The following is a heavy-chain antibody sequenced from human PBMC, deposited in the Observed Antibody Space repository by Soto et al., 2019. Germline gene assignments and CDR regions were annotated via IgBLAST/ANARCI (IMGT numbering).Heavy chain of an antibody. CDR1: GFTFTTYA. Sequence: EVQLLESGGGLVQPGGSLRLSCAASGFTFTTYAMTRVRQAPGKGLEWLSAINTAGTTYYADSVKGRFTISRDNAKNTLYLQMNGLRVEDTAVYYCAKDWYEDSWGHGTLVTVSS. V-gene: IGHV3-23*01. D-gene: IGHD6-13*01. CDR2: INTAGTT. CDR3: AKDWYEDS. J-gene: IGHJ5*01.